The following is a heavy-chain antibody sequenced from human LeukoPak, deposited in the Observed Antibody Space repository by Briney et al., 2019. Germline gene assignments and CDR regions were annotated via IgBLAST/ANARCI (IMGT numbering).Heavy chain of an antibody. CDR1: GFTFSSYG. D-gene: IGHD3-22*01. Sequence: GRSLRLSCAASGFTFSSYGMHWVRQAPGKGLEWVAVIWYDGSNKYYADSVKGRFTISRDNSKNTLYLQMNSLRAEDTAVYYCAKSFGYYYDSSGYPNWFDPWGQGTLVTVSS. J-gene: IGHJ5*02. V-gene: IGHV3-33*06. CDR2: IWYDGSNK. CDR3: AKSFGYYYDSSGYPNWFDP.